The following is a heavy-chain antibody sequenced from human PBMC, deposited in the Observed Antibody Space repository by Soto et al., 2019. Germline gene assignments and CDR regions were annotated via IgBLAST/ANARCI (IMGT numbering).Heavy chain of an antibody. D-gene: IGHD6-19*01. V-gene: IGHV4-4*02. J-gene: IGHJ6*02. CDR2: IYHSGST. Sequence: PSETLSLTCAVSGGSISSSNWWSWVRQPPGKGLEWIGEIYHSGSTNYNPSLKSRVTISVHKSKNQFSLKLSSVTAADTAVYYCARDRLVLPIYYYYYGMDVWGQGTTVTVSS. CDR3: ARDRLVLPIYYYYYGMDV. CDR1: GGSISSSNW.